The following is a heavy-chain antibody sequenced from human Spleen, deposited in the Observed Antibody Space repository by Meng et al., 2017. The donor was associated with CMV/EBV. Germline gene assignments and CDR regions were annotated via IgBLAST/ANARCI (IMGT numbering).Heavy chain of an antibody. CDR3: VRDKEDFHYFDY. Sequence: GGSLRLSCAASGFTFSSYAMSWVRQAPGKGLEWVSAISGSGGSTYYADSVKGRFTISRDNSKNTLYLQMNSLRAEDTAVYYCVRDKEDFHYFDYWGQGTLVTVSS. J-gene: IGHJ4*02. V-gene: IGHV3-23*01. D-gene: IGHD2/OR15-2a*01. CDR2: ISGSGGST. CDR1: GFTFSSYA.